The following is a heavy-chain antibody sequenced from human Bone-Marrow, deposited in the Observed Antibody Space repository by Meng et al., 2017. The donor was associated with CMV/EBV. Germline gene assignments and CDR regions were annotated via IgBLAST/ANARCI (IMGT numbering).Heavy chain of an antibody. D-gene: IGHD3-16*02. CDR1: GFTFSSYW. V-gene: IGHV3-7*01. CDR2: IKQDGSEK. CDR3: ARSLSRFDY. Sequence: GESLKISCVASGFTFSSYWMSWVRQAPGKGLEWVANIKQDGSEKYYVDSVKGRFTISRDNAKNSLYLQMNSLRAEDTAVYYCARSLSRFDYWGQGTLVTVSS. J-gene: IGHJ4*02.